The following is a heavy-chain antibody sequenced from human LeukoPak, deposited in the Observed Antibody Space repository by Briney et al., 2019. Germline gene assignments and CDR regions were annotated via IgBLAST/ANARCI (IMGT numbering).Heavy chain of an antibody. J-gene: IGHJ6*02. CDR3: ARVVPAAPPPYYYYYYGMDV. CDR2: INPNSGGT. V-gene: IGHV1-2*02. CDR1: GYTFTGYY. D-gene: IGHD2-2*01. Sequence: GASVKVSCKASGYTFTGYYMHWVRQAPGQGLEWMGWINPNSGGTNYAQKFQGRVTMTRDTSISTAYMELSRLRSEDTAVYYCARVVPAAPPPYYYYYYGMDVWGQGTTVTVSS.